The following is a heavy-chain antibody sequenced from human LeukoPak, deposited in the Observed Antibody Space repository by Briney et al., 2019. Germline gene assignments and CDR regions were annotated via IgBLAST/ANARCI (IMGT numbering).Heavy chain of an antibody. CDR3: AIGYSSSWWGFDY. D-gene: IGHD6-13*01. J-gene: IGHJ4*02. V-gene: IGHV1-2*04. CDR1: GYTFTGCY. Sequence: ASVKVSCKASGYTFTGCYMHWVRQAPGQGLEWMGWINPNSGGTNYAQKFQGWVTMTRDTSISTAYMELSRLRSDDTAVYYCAIGYSSSWWGFDYWGQGTLVTVSS. CDR2: INPNSGGT.